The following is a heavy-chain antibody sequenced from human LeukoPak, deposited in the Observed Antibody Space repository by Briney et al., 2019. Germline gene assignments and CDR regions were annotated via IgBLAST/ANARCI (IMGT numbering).Heavy chain of an antibody. J-gene: IGHJ4*02. CDR2: INTDGSSA. CDR1: GFTFSNYW. Sequence: GGSLRLSCAASGFTFSNYWMHWVRQAPGKGLVWVSRINTDGSSASYADSVKGRFTISRDNAKNSLYLQMNSLRAEDTAVYYCARVVSGVWSGYPIDYWGQGTLVTVSS. CDR3: ARVVSGVWSGYPIDY. V-gene: IGHV3-74*01. D-gene: IGHD3-3*01.